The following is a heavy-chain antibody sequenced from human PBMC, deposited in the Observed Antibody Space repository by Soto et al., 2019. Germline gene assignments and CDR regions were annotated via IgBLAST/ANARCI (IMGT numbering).Heavy chain of an antibody. D-gene: IGHD2-15*01. J-gene: IGHJ3*02. CDR2: IWSDGSNK. CDR3: ARQVVVVVASSAEAFDI. CDR1: GFTFSSYG. Sequence: QVQLVESGGGVVQPGRSLRLSCAASGFTFSSYGMHWVRQAPGKGLEWVAVIWSDGSNKYYADSVKGRFTISRDNSKNSLYLQMIRLRAEEAAVYYCARQVVVVVASSAEAFDIWGQGTMVTVSS. V-gene: IGHV3-33*01.